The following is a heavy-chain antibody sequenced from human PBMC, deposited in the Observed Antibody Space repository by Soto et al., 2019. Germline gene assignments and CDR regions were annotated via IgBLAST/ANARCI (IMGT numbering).Heavy chain of an antibody. CDR1: GASTSSGDW. Sequence: QVQLQESGPGLVKLSGTLSLTCDVSGASTSSGDWWSWVRQPPGQGLEWIGEIYHSGATNYNPSLESRVTMSVDKSKNQFSLKLTSVTAADTAVYYCARMGSPVTTNRLDYLGQGTLVAVSS. V-gene: IGHV4-4*02. D-gene: IGHD4-17*01. J-gene: IGHJ4*02. CDR3: ARMGSPVTTNRLDY. CDR2: IYHSGAT.